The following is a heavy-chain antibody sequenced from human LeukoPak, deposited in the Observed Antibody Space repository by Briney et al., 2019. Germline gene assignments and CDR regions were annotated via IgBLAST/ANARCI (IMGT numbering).Heavy chain of an antibody. CDR2: INHSGST. Sequence: SETLSLTCAVYGGSFSGYYWSWIRQPPGKGLEWIGEINHSGSTNYNPSLKSRVTISVDTSKNQFSLKLSSVTAADTAVYYCAKGVTVGANYYYYGMDVWGQGTTVTVSS. CDR3: AKGVTVGANYYYYGMDV. V-gene: IGHV4-34*01. CDR1: GGSFSGYY. J-gene: IGHJ6*02. D-gene: IGHD1-26*01.